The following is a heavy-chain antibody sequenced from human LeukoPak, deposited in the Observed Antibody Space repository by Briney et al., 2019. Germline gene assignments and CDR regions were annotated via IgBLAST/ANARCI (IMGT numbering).Heavy chain of an antibody. CDR3: ARARRHYYGSGSYYSGPRYFDY. CDR1: GGSFSGYY. D-gene: IGHD3-10*01. J-gene: IGHJ4*02. Sequence: SETLSLTCAVYGGSFSGYYWSWIRQPPGKGLEWIGEINHSGSTNYNPSLKSRVIISVDTSKNQFSLKLSSVTAADTAVYYCARARRHYYGSGSYYSGPRYFDYWGQGTLVTVSS. V-gene: IGHV4-34*01. CDR2: INHSGST.